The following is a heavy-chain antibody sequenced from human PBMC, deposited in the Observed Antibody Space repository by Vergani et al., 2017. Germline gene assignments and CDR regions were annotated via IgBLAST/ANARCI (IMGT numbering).Heavy chain of an antibody. CDR2: IYYSGST. Sequence: QVQLQESGPGLVKPSETLSLTCTFSGGSISSYYLSWIRQPPGKGLEWIGYIYYSGSTNYNPSLKSRVTISVDTSKNQFSLKLSSVTAADTAVYYCARSSTPSDFGELNYWGQGTLVTVSS. CDR1: GGSISSYY. J-gene: IGHJ4*02. CDR3: ARSSTPSDFGELNY. D-gene: IGHD3-10*01. V-gene: IGHV4-59*01.